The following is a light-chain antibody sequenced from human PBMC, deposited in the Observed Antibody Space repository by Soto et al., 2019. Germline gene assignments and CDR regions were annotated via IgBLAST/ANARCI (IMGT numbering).Light chain of an antibody. CDR2: DAS. V-gene: IGKV3-11*01. CDR3: QQYNSYSRT. J-gene: IGKJ1*01. CDR1: QNFSNY. Sequence: DILLAQSPATLSLFPGQRATLSCRASQNFSNYVAWYQQKPGRAPRLLIYDASKRATGIPSRFSGSASGTDFTLTISSLEPEDFATYYCQQYNSYSRTFGQGTKVDIK.